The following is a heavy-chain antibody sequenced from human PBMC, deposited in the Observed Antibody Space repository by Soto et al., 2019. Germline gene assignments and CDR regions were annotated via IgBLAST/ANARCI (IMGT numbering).Heavy chain of an antibody. J-gene: IGHJ6*02. CDR3: AKGRGTNYYYGMDV. V-gene: IGHV3-30*18. CDR1: GFTFSHYG. CDR2: ISFDGSNK. D-gene: IGHD3-16*01. Sequence: QVQLVESGGGVVQPGRSQRLSCAASGFTFSHYGMHWVRQAPGKGLEWVADISFDGSNKYYADSVKGRFTISRDNSKNTLYLQMNSLRAEDTAVYYCAKGRGTNYYYGMDVWGQGTTVTVSS.